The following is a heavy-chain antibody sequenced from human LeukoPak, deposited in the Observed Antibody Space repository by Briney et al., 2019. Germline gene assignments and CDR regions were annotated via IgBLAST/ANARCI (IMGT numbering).Heavy chain of an antibody. V-gene: IGHV3-21*01. CDR1: GFTFSNYN. D-gene: IGHD6-19*01. Sequence: GGSLRLSCAASGFTFSNYNMNWVRQAPGKGLEWVSSIGSTSSYIYYADSVKGRFTISRDNAKNSLYLQTNSLRAEDTAVYYCARSSGSSGWYIKDYYFDYWGQGTLVTVSS. J-gene: IGHJ4*02. CDR3: ARSSGSSGWYIKDYYFDY. CDR2: IGSTSSYI.